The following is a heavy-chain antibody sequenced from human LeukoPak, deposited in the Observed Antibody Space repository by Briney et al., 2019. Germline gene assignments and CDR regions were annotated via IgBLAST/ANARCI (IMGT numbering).Heavy chain of an antibody. D-gene: IGHD6-19*01. J-gene: IGHJ1*01. CDR1: SNYG. Sequence: SNYGMHWVRQAPGKGLEWIGSIYYSGSTYYNPSLKSRVTISVDTSKNQFSLKLSSVTAADTAVYYCARAKIAVAGSSEYFQHWGQGTLVTVSS. CDR3: ARAKIAVAGSSEYFQH. V-gene: IGHV4-39*07. CDR2: IYYSGST.